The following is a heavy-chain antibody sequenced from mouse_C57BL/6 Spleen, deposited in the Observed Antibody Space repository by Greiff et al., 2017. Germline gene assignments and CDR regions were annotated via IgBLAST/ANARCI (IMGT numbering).Heavy chain of an antibody. Sequence: EVQLQQSGPELVKPGASVKIPCKASGYTFTDYNMDWVKQSHGKSLEWIGDINPNHGGTIYNQKFKGKATLTVDKSSSTAYMELRSLTSEDTAVYYCARRGTGYAMDDWGQGTSVTVSS. CDR3: ARRGTGYAMDD. J-gene: IGHJ4*01. CDR2: INPNHGGT. D-gene: IGHD3-3*01. V-gene: IGHV1-18*01. CDR1: GYTFTDYN.